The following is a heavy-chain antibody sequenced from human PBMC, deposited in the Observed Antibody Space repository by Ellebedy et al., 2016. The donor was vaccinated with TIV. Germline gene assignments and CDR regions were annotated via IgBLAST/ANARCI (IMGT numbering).Heavy chain of an antibody. V-gene: IGHV3-15*01. J-gene: IGHJ4*02. CDR1: GFTFINAW. D-gene: IGHD1-14*01. Sequence: GESLKISCAASGFTFINAWMTWVRQAPGKGLEWVGRIKSKTDGGTADYAAPVKGRFTISRDDSKNTLYLQMNSLKTEDTAVYYCTTKTGLRGRGSDDWGRGTLVTVSS. CDR2: IKSKTDGGTA. CDR3: TTKTGLRGRGSDD.